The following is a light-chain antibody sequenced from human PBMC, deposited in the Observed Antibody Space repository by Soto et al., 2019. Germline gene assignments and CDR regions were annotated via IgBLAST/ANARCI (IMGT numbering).Light chain of an antibody. V-gene: IGKV1-5*01. Sequence: GERVTITCRASQSVGNWLAWYQHKPGKAPKLLIYDVSSLESGLPSRFSGSGSGTEFILTISSLQPDDFATYYCQQYDSYSWTFGQGTKVDIK. CDR3: QQYDSYSWT. CDR1: QSVGNW. CDR2: DVS. J-gene: IGKJ1*01.